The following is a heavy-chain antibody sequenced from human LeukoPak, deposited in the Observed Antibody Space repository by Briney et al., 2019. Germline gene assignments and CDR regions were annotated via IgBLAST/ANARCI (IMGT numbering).Heavy chain of an antibody. V-gene: IGHV3-48*01. CDR1: GFTFSSYS. CDR2: ISSSSSTI. CDR3: ASLRPYYDFWSGYPRSYYYMDV. Sequence: GGSLRLSCAASGFTFSSYSMNWVRQAPGKGLEWVSYISSSSSTIYYADSVKGRFTISRDNAKNSLYLQMNSLRAEDTAVYYCASLRPYYDFWSGYPRSYYYMDVWGKGTTVTVSS. D-gene: IGHD3-3*01. J-gene: IGHJ6*03.